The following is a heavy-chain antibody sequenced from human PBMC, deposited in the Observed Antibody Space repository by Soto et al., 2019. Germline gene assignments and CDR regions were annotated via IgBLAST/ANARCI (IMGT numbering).Heavy chain of an antibody. CDR2: VYYRGRS. V-gene: IGHV4-34*01. D-gene: IGHD4-17*01. J-gene: IGHJ4*02. Sequence: SETLSLTCAVYGVSFNSYFWNWIRQSPGKGLEWIGSVYYRGRSYSKSSVKSRVTISVDTSKNRFSLSLNSVTASDTAVYFCVSQRTTVPTQAYFDYWGPGALVTVSS. CDR3: VSQRTTVPTQAYFDY. CDR1: GVSFNSYF.